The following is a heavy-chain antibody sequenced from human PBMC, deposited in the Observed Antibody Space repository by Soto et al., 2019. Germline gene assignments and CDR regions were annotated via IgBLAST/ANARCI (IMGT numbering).Heavy chain of an antibody. J-gene: IGHJ4*02. CDR1: GFNFDNYA. D-gene: IGHD6-13*01. Sequence: QVQLVESGGGVVQPGRSLRLSCVGSGFNFDNYAFHWVRQAPGTGLEGVAVISNDGSDKYYADSVKGRFTISRDNSKDTLHLQMDSLKTEDTAVYYCAKVRIAPAKPFYFDSWGQGTLVTVSS. V-gene: IGHV3-30*18. CDR2: ISNDGSDK. CDR3: AKVRIAPAKPFYFDS.